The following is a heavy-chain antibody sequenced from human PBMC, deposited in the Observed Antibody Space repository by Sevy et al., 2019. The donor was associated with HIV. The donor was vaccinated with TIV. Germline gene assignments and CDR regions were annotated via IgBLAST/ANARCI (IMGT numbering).Heavy chain of an antibody. CDR2: IYYSGST. V-gene: IGHV4-31*03. D-gene: IGHD7-27*01. CDR1: GGSISSGGYY. Sequence: SETLSLTCTVSGGSISSGGYYWSWIRQHPGKGLGWIGYIYYSGSTYYNPSLKSRVTISVDTSKNQFSLKLSSVTAADTAVYYCARAPGLGTLYYFDYWGQGTLVTVSS. CDR3: ARAPGLGTLYYFDY. J-gene: IGHJ4*02.